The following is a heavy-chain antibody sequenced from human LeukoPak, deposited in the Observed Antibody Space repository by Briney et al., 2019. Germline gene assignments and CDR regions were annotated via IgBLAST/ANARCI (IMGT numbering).Heavy chain of an antibody. J-gene: IGHJ6*03. D-gene: IGHD1-26*01. CDR2: IYYSGST. CDR3: HTSGEVAAYYYYMDV. V-gene: IGHV4-39*07. CDR1: GFTFSSYW. Sequence: GSLRLSCAASGFTFSSYWMSWVRQPPGKGLEWIGSIYYSGSTYYNPSLKSRVTISVDTSKNQFSLKLSSVTAADTAVYYCHTSGEVAAYYYYMDVWGKGTTVTVSS.